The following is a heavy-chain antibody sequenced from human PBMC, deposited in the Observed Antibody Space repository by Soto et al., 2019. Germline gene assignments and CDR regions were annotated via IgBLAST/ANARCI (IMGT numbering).Heavy chain of an antibody. V-gene: IGHV4-30-4*01. Sequence: LSLTCTVSGGSISSGDYYWSWIRQPPGKGLEWIGYIYYSGSTYYNPSLKSRVTISVDTSKNQFSLKLSSVTAADTAVYYCARGDSSGWYYFDYWGQGTLVTVSS. CDR1: GGSISSGDYY. J-gene: IGHJ4*02. CDR2: IYYSGST. CDR3: ARGDSSGWYYFDY. D-gene: IGHD6-19*01.